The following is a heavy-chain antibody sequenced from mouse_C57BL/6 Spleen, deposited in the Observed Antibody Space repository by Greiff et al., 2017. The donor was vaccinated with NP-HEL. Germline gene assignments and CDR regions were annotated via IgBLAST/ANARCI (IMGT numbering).Heavy chain of an antibody. V-gene: IGHV1-64*01. CDR2: IHPNSGST. CDR3: ARMDYDGDYYAMDY. J-gene: IGHJ4*01. Sequence: QVQLKESGAELVKPGASVKLSCKASGYTFTSYWMHWVKQRPGQGLEWIGMIHPNSGSTNYNEKFKSKATLTVDKSSSTAYMQLSSLTSEDSAVYYCARMDYDGDYYAMDYWGQGTSVTVSS. CDR1: GYTFTSYW. D-gene: IGHD2-4*01.